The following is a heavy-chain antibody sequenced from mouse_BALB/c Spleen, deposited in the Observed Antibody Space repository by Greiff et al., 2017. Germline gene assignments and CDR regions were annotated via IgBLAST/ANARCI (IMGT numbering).Heavy chain of an antibody. CDR3: ARNGDGYYDYYAMDY. Sequence: EVKLVESGGGLVQPGGSRKLSCAASGFTFGSFGMHWVRRAPEKGLEWVAYISSGSSTIYYADTVKGRFTISRDNPKNTLFLQMTSLRSEDTAMYYCARNGDGYYDYYAMDYWGQGTSVTVSS. CDR1: GFTFGSFG. D-gene: IGHD2-3*01. J-gene: IGHJ4*01. CDR2: ISSGSSTI. V-gene: IGHV5-17*02.